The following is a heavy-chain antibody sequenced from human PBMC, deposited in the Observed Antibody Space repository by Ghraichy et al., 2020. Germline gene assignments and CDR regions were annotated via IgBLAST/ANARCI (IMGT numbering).Heavy chain of an antibody. J-gene: IGHJ5*02. CDR2: IWYDGSNK. V-gene: IGHV3-33*01. D-gene: IGHD7-27*01. Sequence: GGSLRLSCAASGFTFSSYGMHWVRQAPGKGLEWVAVIWYDGSNKYYADSVKGRFTISRDNSKNTLYLQMNSLRAEDTAVYYCARDSNSRLTWGWNWFDPWGQGTLVTVSS. CDR1: GFTFSSYG. CDR3: ARDSNSRLTWGWNWFDP.